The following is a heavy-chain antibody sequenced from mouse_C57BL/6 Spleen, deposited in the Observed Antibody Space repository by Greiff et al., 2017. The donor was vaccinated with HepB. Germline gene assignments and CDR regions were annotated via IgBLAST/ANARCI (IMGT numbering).Heavy chain of an antibody. CDR1: GYTFTSYW. D-gene: IGHD1-1*01. CDR3: ANRPYGSNRNWYIDY. Sequence: VQLQQPGAELVKPGASVKMSCKASGYTFTSYWITWVKQRPGQGLEWIGDIYPVSGSTNYNEKFKSKATLTVDTTSSTAYMQLSSLTSEDSAVYYCANRPYGSNRNWYIDYWGKGTTVTVSS. J-gene: IGHJ1*03. CDR2: IYPVSGST. V-gene: IGHV1-55*01.